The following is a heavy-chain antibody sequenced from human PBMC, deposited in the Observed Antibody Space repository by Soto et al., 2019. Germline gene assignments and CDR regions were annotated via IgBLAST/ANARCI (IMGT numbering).Heavy chain of an antibody. J-gene: IGHJ6*02. CDR3: ARKPAGYYYYGMDV. CDR2: INPNSGGT. Sequence: QVQLVQSGAEVKKPGASVKVSCKASGYTFTGYYMHWVRQAPGQGLERMGWINPNSGGTNYAQKFQGRVTMNRDASISTAYMELSRPRSDDTAVYYCARKPAGYYYYGMDVWGQGTTVTVSS. V-gene: IGHV1-2*02. CDR1: GYTFTGYY.